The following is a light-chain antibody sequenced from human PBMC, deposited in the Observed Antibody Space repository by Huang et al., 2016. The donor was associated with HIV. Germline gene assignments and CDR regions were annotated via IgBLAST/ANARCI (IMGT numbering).Light chain of an antibody. CDR1: RSVSTN. CDR2: GSS. CDR3: HQYNNWLLS. J-gene: IGKJ4*01. V-gene: IGKV3-15*01. Sequence: IVITQSPATLSVSPGERVTLSCRANRSVSTNLAWYQQKPGQAPRLLIYGSSTRATGVPARVSGSGSGTEFSLTISSLQSEDFALYYCHQYNNWLLSFGGGTRVDIE.